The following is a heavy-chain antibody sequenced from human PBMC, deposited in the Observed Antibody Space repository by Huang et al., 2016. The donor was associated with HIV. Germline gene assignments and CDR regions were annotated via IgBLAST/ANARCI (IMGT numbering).Heavy chain of an antibody. J-gene: IGHJ4*02. CDR1: GFTFNKYA. CDR2: ISGNGNKT. Sequence: EVKVLESGGGLVQPGGSLRLSCVASGFTFNKYAMSWVRQAPGKGREWVSLISGNGNKTYYADSVKGRFTISRDNAKNTVYLQMNSLRAEDAALYHCTVLLDYWGQGTPVTVSS. V-gene: IGHV3-23*01. CDR3: TVLLDY.